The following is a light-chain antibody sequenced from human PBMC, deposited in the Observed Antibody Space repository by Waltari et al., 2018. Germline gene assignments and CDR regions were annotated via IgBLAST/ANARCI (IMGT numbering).Light chain of an antibody. CDR1: QSVTSN. CDR3: LQYNDWPPWT. J-gene: IGKJ1*01. V-gene: IGKV3-15*01. Sequence: EIVMTQSPATLSVSPGERATLSCRASQSVTSNLAWYQQKPGQAPRLLIFGASTRATDIPPRFSGSGSGTEFTLTISSLQSEDFAVYYCLQYNDWPPWTFGQGTKVEIK. CDR2: GAS.